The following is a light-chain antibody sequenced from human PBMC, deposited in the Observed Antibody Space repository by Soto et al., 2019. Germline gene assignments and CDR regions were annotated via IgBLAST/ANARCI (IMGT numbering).Light chain of an antibody. J-gene: IGKJ1*01. Sequence: EIVMTQSPATLSLSPGERVTLPCRASQSVSSNLAWYQQKPGQAPRLLIYGASTRATGIPARFSGSGAGTEFTLTISSLQSEDFAVYYCQQYNNWWTFGQGTKVEIK. CDR1: QSVSSN. CDR2: GAS. V-gene: IGKV3-15*01. CDR3: QQYNNWWT.